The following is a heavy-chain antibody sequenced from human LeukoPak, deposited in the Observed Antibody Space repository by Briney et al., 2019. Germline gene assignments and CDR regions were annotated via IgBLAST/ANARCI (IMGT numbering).Heavy chain of an antibody. D-gene: IGHD3-10*01. CDR3: ARRLTYYYGSGSYYNLSFDY. Sequence: SETLSLTCAVYGGSFSGYYWSWIRQPPGKGLEWIGEINHSGSTNYNPSLKSRVTISVDTSKNQFSLKLSSVTAADTAVYYCARRLTYYYGSGSYYNLSFDYWGQGTLVTVSS. V-gene: IGHV4-34*01. CDR1: GGSFSGYY. J-gene: IGHJ4*02. CDR2: INHSGST.